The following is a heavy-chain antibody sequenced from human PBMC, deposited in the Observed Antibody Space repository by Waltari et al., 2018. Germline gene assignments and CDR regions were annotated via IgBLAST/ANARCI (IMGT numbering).Heavy chain of an antibody. J-gene: IGHJ5*02. CDR3: ARAITMVRGVIVWFDP. CDR2: IYHSGST. CDR1: GGSISSGRYS. Sequence: QLPLQASGSGPVKPSQTPSLTCAVSGGSISSGRYSWSWNRQPPGKGLEWIGYIYHSGSTYYNPSLKSRVTISVDRSKNQFSLKLSSVTAADTAVYYCARAITMVRGVIVWFDPWGQGTLVTVSS. V-gene: IGHV4-30-2*01. D-gene: IGHD3-10*01.